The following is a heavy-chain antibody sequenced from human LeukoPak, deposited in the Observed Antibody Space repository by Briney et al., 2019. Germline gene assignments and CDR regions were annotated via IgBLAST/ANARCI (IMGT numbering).Heavy chain of an antibody. J-gene: IGHJ4*02. CDR2: IRYDGSNK. CDR3: AKAIHSSSSGVVDH. D-gene: IGHD6-6*01. Sequence: GGSLRLSCAASGFIFSNYAMHWVRQAPGKGLEWVTFIRYDGSNKYYAESVKGRSTISRDNSKNTLYLQMNSLRAEDTAVYYCAKAIHSSSSGVVDHWGQGTLVTVSS. CDR1: GFIFSNYA. V-gene: IGHV3-30*02.